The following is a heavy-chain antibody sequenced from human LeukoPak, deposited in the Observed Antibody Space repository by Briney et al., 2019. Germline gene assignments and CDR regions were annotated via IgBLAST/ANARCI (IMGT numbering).Heavy chain of an antibody. J-gene: IGHJ4*02. Sequence: ASVKVSCKASGYTFTNYAMHWVRQAPGQRLEWMGWINPGNGDTKYSQKFQGRVTISRDTSASTAYMELSSLRSEDTAVYYCARVYCSSTSCQYYFDYWGQGTLVTVSS. CDR3: ARVYCSSTSCQYYFDY. V-gene: IGHV1-3*01. D-gene: IGHD2-2*01. CDR2: INPGNGDT. CDR1: GYTFTNYA.